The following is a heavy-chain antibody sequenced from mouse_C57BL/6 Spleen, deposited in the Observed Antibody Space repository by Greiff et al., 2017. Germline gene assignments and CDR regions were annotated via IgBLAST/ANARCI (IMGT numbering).Heavy chain of an antibody. D-gene: IGHD1-1*01. J-gene: IGHJ1*03. V-gene: IGHV1-14*01. Sequence: EVQLVESGPELVKPGASVKMSCKASGYTFTSYVMHWVKQKPGQGLEWIGYIYPYNDGTKYNEKFKGKATLTSDKSSSTAYMELSSLTSEDSAVYYCARCPPYDYGSPYWYFDVWGTGTTVTVSS. CDR3: ARCPPYDYGSPYWYFDV. CDR1: GYTFTSYV. CDR2: IYPYNDGT.